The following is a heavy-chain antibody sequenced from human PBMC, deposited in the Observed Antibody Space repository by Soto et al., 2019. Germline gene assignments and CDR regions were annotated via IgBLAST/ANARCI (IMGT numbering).Heavy chain of an antibody. Sequence: QVQLQESGPGLVKPSQTLSLTCTVSGGSISSGDYYWSWIRQPPGKGLEWIGSIYYCGSTYYNPSLKSRVTISVDTSKNQFSLKLSSVTAADTAVYYCATRQGWLFNWFDPWGQGTLVTVSS. V-gene: IGHV4-30-4*01. CDR2: IYYCGST. CDR1: GGSISSGDYY. CDR3: ATRQGWLFNWFDP. D-gene: IGHD3-22*01. J-gene: IGHJ5*02.